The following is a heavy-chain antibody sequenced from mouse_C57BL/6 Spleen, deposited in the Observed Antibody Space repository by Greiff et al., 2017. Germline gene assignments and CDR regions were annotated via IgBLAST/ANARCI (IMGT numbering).Heavy chain of an antibody. Sequence: VQLQQSGAELVMPGASVKLSCKASGYTFTSYWMHWVKQRPGQGLEWIGEIDPSDSYTNYNQKFKGKSTLTVDKSSSTAYMQLSSLTSEDSAVYYCARKGDGNYGVFDYWGQGTTPTVSS. CDR2: IDPSDSYT. V-gene: IGHV1-69*01. CDR3: ARKGDGNYGVFDY. J-gene: IGHJ2*01. D-gene: IGHD2-1*01. CDR1: GYTFTSYW.